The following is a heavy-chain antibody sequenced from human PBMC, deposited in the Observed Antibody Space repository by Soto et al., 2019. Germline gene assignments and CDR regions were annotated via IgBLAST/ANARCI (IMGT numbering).Heavy chain of an antibody. CDR1: GFPFTSYG. CDR3: VGGQYYFDY. V-gene: IGHV3-30*03. D-gene: IGHD3-10*01. J-gene: IGHJ4*02. CDR2: ISYDGSDK. Sequence: QVQLVESGGGVVQPGRSLRLSCAASGFPFTSYGMHWVREGPDKGLEWVAIISYDGSDKYYADSVKGRFTISRDNSKNTLXXXXXXXXPXXXAXYYCVGGQYYFDYRGQGTLVIVSS.